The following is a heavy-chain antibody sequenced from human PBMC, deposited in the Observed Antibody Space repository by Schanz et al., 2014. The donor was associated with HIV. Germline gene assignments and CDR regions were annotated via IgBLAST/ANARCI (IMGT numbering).Heavy chain of an antibody. V-gene: IGHV3-15*01. D-gene: IGHD2-15*01. J-gene: IGHJ4*02. CDR1: GFTFSNAW. Sequence: EVQLVESGGGLVKPGGSLRLSCAASGFTFSNAWMKSKTDGRTTDYPAPVKGRFTVSRDDSKTTVYLQMNSLKTEDTGVYYCAAGLGHSDFDYWGQGTLVTVSS. CDR3: AAGLGHSDFDY. CDR2: SKTDGRTT.